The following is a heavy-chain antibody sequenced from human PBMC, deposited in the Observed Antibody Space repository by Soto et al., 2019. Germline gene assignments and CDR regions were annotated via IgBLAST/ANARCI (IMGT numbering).Heavy chain of an antibody. D-gene: IGHD4-17*01. J-gene: IGHJ6*02. CDR1: GGSISGSY. Sequence: VQLRESGPGLVKPSETLSLSCTVSGGSISGSYWSWVRQPAGKGLEWIGRIYSSGSSNYNPSLNSRRTMSLDTSKNQFSLKLRSVTAADTAIYYCARLFTVTTDYYFGMDVWGQGTTVTVSS. V-gene: IGHV4-4*07. CDR2: IYSSGSS. CDR3: ARLFTVTTDYYFGMDV.